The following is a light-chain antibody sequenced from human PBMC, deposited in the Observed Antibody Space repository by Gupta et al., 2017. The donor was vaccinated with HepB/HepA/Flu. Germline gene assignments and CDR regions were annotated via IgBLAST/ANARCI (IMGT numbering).Light chain of an antibody. J-gene: IGLJ2*01. CDR3: ETWDSSLSAVV. CDR2: ENN. CDR1: SSNIGNNF. Sequence: QSVLTQPPSVSAAPRQKVTISCSGSSSNIGNNFVSWYQQLPGTAPKLLLYENNKRPSGIPDRFSGSKSGTSATLGITGLQTGDEADYYCETWDSSLSAVVFGGGTKLTVL. V-gene: IGLV1-51*02.